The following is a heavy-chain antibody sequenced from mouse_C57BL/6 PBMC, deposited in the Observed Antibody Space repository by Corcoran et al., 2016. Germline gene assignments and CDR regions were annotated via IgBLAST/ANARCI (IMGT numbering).Heavy chain of an antibody. CDR3: ARREGSSYHFDY. CDR1: GYTFTDYY. CDR2: INPYNGGT. D-gene: IGHD1-1*01. J-gene: IGHJ2*01. Sequence: EVQLQQSGPVLVKPGASVKMSCKASGYTFTDYYMNWVKQSHGKSLEWIGVINPYNGGTSYNQKFRGKATLTVDKSSSTAYMELNSLTSEDSAVYYCARREGSSYHFDYWGQGTTLTVSS. V-gene: IGHV1-19*01.